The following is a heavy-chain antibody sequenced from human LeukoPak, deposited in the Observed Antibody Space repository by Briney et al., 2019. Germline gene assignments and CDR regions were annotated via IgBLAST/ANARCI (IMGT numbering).Heavy chain of an antibody. Sequence: GGSLRLSCAASGFTVSSNYMSWVRQAPGKGLEWVSVIYSGGSTYYADSVKGRFTISRDNSKNTLYLQMNSLRAEDTAVYYCARVRTSSGCDYWGQGTLVTVSS. D-gene: IGHD6-19*01. CDR2: IYSGGST. CDR1: GFTVSSNY. V-gene: IGHV3-53*01. CDR3: ARVRTSSGCDY. J-gene: IGHJ4*02.